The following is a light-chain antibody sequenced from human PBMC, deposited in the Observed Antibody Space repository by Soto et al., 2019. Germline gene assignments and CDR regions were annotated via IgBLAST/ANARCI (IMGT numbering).Light chain of an antibody. CDR1: SSDVGGYNY. J-gene: IGLJ2*01. Sequence: QSALTQPPSASGSPGQSVTISCSGTSSDVGGYNYVSWYQQHPGKAPKLMIYEVSKRPSGVPDRFSGSKSGNTASLTVSGLQAEDEADYYCSSYADINNKVFGGGTKVTVL. CDR2: EVS. CDR3: SSYADINNKV. V-gene: IGLV2-8*01.